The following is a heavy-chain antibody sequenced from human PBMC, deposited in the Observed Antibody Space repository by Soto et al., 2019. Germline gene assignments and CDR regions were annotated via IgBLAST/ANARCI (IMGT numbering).Heavy chain of an antibody. J-gene: IGHJ4*02. CDR2: TNSDGSST. V-gene: IGHV3-74*01. Sequence: GGSLRLSCAASVFTFSSYWIHWVRQAPGKGLVWVSRTNSDGSSTTYADSVKGRFTISRDNAKNTLYLQMTSLRAEDTAVYYCARVSREVVPAAIDYWGQGTLVTVSS. CDR3: ARVSREVVPAAIDY. D-gene: IGHD2-2*01. CDR1: VFTFSSYW.